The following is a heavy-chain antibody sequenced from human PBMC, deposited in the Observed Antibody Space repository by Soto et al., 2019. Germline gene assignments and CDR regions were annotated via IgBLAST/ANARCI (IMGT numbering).Heavy chain of an antibody. J-gene: IGHJ3*02. CDR1: GYTFTSSG. CDR2: ISARNGNT. D-gene: IGHD6-13*01. Sequence: QVQLVQSGPEVKKPGASVKVSCKASGYTFTSSGISWVRQAPGQGLEWMGWISARNGNTNYAQKLQGRVTMTTDTTTSAAYVERRRLTSDDTAVYYCAIPNSSWYRDAFDIWGQGTMVTVSS. V-gene: IGHV1-18*01. CDR3: AIPNSSWYRDAFDI.